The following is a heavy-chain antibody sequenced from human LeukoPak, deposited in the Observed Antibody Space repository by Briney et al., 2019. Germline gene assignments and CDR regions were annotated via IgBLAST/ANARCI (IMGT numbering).Heavy chain of an antibody. CDR1: GGSISSGDYY. Sequence: SETLSLTCTVSGGSISSGDYYWSWIRQPPGKGLEWIGYIYYSGSTNYNPSLKSRVTISVDTSKNQFSLKLSSVTAADTAVYYCARVSRYLIDYWGQGTLVTVSS. D-gene: IGHD3-16*02. V-gene: IGHV4-61*08. J-gene: IGHJ4*02. CDR3: ARVSRYLIDY. CDR2: IYYSGST.